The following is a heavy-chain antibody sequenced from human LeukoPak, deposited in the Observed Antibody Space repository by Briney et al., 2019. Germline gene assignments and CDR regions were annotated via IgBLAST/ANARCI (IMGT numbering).Heavy chain of an antibody. CDR3: ARGSIAAAEGSHWFDP. CDR2: IYYSGSA. Sequence: TSETLSLTCTVSGGSISSYYWSWIRQPPGKGLEWIGYIYYSGSANYNPSLKSRVTISVDTSKNQFSLKLSSVTAADTAVYYCARGSIAAAEGSHWFDPWGQGTLVTVSS. CDR1: GGSISSYY. V-gene: IGHV4-59*01. D-gene: IGHD6-13*01. J-gene: IGHJ5*02.